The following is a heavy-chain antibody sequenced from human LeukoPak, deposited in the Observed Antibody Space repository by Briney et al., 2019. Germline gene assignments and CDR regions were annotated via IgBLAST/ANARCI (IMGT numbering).Heavy chain of an antibody. J-gene: IGHJ4*02. V-gene: IGHV3-7*01. CDR2: INQEASRT. CDR3: AKYLSRAFDS. Sequence: GGSLRLSCAASGFTFRSFWMSWVRQAPGKGLEWLGHINQEASRTDHADSVKGRFTISRDNARNLLYLHMSSLRAEDTAVYYCAKYLSRAFDSWGQGILVSVSS. CDR1: GFTFRSFW. D-gene: IGHD2/OR15-2a*01.